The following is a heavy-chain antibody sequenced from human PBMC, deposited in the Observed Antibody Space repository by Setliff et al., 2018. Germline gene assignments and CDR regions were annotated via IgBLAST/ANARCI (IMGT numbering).Heavy chain of an antibody. CDR2: ISYSGNT. Sequence: SETLSLTCTVSGASMRSGTFYWSWIRLHPGKGLEWIGYISYSGNTYYNPSFEGRLALSVDASMNQFSLRLSFVTAADSAIYYCARDRSALVRGVVHHNYFDPWGQGNKVTVSS. V-gene: IGHV4-31*03. CDR1: GASMRSGTFY. D-gene: IGHD3-10*01. CDR3: ARDRSALVRGVVHHNYFDP. J-gene: IGHJ5*02.